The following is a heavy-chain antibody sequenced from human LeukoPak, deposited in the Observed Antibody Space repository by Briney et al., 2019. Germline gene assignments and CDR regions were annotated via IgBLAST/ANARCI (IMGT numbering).Heavy chain of an antibody. CDR3: AREVATTRKFDC. CDR1: GGSVSSGSYY. J-gene: IGHJ4*02. Sequence: SETLSLTCTVSGGSVSSGSYYWTWIRQPPGKGLEWIGYVYHSGNTNYNPSLKSRVTISVDTSKNQFSLKLNSVTAADTAVYYCAREVATTRKFDCWGQGTLVIVSS. CDR2: VYHSGNT. D-gene: IGHD5-12*01. V-gene: IGHV4-61*01.